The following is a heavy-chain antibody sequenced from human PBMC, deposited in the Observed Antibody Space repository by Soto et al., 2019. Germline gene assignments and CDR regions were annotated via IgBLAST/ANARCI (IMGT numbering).Heavy chain of an antibody. CDR1: GYSFTSYW. CDR3: ARRLWDYYDSSGYLAYFDY. CDR2: IYPGDSDT. V-gene: IGHV5-51*01. J-gene: IGHJ4*02. Sequence: GESLRISCKGSGYSFTSYWIGWVRQMPGKGLEWMGIIYPGDSDTRYSPSFQGQVTISADKSISTAYLQWSSLKASDTAMYYCARRLWDYYDSSGYLAYFDYWGQGTLVTVSS. D-gene: IGHD3-22*01.